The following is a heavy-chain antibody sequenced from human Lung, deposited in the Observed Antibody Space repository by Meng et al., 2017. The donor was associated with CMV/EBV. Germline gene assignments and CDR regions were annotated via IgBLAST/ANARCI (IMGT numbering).Heavy chain of an antibody. D-gene: IGHD4/OR15-4a*01. CDR2: ISRRGSNI. V-gene: IGHV3-48*03. CDR1: GFTFTSYE. Sequence: SCAASGFTFTSYEMNWVRQAPGKGLEWISYISRRGSNIYYADSVKGRFTISRDNAKNSLHLQMSSLRAEDTAVYYWARDYGEIDYWGQGPLVTVSS. CDR3: ARDYGEIDY. J-gene: IGHJ4*02.